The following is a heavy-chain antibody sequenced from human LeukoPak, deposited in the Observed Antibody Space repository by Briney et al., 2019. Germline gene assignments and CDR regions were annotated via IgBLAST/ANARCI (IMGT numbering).Heavy chain of an antibody. CDR3: ARDLYGANSGAFDI. CDR1: GFTFTNYN. Sequence: ASVKVSCKASGFTFTNYNMHWVRQAPGQGLEWRGIINPSGGSTSYAQKFQGRVTVTRDMSTSTVYMELSSLRSEDTAVYSCARDLYGANSGAFDIWGQGTMVTVSS. V-gene: IGHV1-46*01. CDR2: INPSGGST. J-gene: IGHJ3*02. D-gene: IGHD4-23*01.